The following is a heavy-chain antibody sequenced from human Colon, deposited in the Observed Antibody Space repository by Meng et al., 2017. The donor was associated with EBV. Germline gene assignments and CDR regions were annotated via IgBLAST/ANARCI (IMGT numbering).Heavy chain of an antibody. Sequence: QGELHESGPRLGKLSGTLALICRVSDASTTRSNWWSWVRQPPGKGLEWIGEILYAGVTNYNPSLKSRVSMSVDRSRIQASLNLNSVTAADTAIYYCARGEHYTWDVWGQGILVTVSS. CDR2: ILYAGVT. J-gene: IGHJ4*02. CDR1: DASTTRSNW. CDR3: ARGEHYTWDV. D-gene: IGHD3-16*01. V-gene: IGHV4-4*02.